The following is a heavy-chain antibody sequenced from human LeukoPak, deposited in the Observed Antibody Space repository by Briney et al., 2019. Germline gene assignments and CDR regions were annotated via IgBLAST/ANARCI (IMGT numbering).Heavy chain of an antibody. CDR2: IGGGGEST. V-gene: IGHV3-23*01. Sequence: GGSLRLSCAASGFTFSCYAMSWVRQAPGKGLEWVSTIGGGGESTYSADSVKGRFTISRDNSKNTLYLQMDSLRAEDTAVYYCAKVLSGSQDYWGQGTLVTVSS. J-gene: IGHJ4*02. D-gene: IGHD1-26*01. CDR3: AKVLSGSQDY. CDR1: GFTFSCYA.